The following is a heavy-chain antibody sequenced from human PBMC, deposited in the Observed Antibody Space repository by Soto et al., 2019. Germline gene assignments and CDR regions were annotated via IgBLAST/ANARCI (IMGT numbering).Heavy chain of an antibody. CDR3: ATDLLGCGYDFGY. D-gene: IGHD5-12*01. CDR2: IYYSGST. CDR1: GGSISSYY. Sequence: LSLTCTVSGGSISSYYWSWIRQPPGKGLEWIGYIYYSGSTNYNPSLKSRVTISVDTSKNQFSLKLSSVTAADTAVYYCATDLLGCGYDFGYLGHGTLAPVSS. V-gene: IGHV4-59*01. J-gene: IGHJ4*01.